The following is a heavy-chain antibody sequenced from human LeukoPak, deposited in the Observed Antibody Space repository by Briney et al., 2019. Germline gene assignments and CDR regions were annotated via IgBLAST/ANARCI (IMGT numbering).Heavy chain of an antibody. CDR3: ARGPVTTVTNRFDY. CDR2: ISGSGGST. Sequence: GGSPRLSCAASGFTFSSYAMSWVRQAPGKGLEWVSAISGSGGSTYYADSVKGRFTISRDNSKNTLYLQMNSLRAEDTAVYYCARGPVTTVTNRFDYWGQGTLVTVSS. V-gene: IGHV3-23*01. CDR1: GFTFSSYA. J-gene: IGHJ4*02. D-gene: IGHD4-17*01.